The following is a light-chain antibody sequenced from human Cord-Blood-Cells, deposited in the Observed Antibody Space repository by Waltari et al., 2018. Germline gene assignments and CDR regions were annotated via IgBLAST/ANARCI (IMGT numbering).Light chain of an antibody. CDR2: TAS. V-gene: IGKV3-11*01. CDR1: PSVSSY. Sequence: EIVLTQCPATLPLSPGERATLSCRASPSVSSYWAWYLQKPGQAPRLLIDTASNRAAGVPARFSGSGSGTDSTLNISSLAPEDFAVYYCQQRSNCPALTVGGGTKVEMK. J-gene: IGKJ4*01. CDR3: QQRSNCPALT.